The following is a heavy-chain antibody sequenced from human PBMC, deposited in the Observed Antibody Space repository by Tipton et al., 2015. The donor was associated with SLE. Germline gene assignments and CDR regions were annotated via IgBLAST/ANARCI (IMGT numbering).Heavy chain of an antibody. CDR3: ARGGLGSDLRGSIYLGL. V-gene: IGHV4-59*01. D-gene: IGHD7-27*01. Sequence: TLSLTCTVSGTSIRGYYWNWIRQSPGRGLEWVGYISYSGNTNYNPSLKRRVTISVDTSKTHFSLNLSSVTAADTAVYYCARGGLGSDLRGSIYLGLWGQGALVTVSS. CDR1: GTSIRGYY. CDR2: ISYSGNT. J-gene: IGHJ1*01.